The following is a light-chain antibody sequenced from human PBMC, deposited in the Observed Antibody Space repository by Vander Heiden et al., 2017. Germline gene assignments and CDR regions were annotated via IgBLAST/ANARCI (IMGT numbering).Light chain of an antibody. CDR1: GSNIGSNT. CDR2: SNN. J-gene: IGLJ2*01. V-gene: IGLV1-44*01. Sequence: QSVLIHHPSASGPPGQRVTISCSGSGSNIGSNTVNWYQQRPGTAPKLLIYSNNQRPSGVPDRFSGSKSGTSASLAISGLQSEDEADYYCAAWDDSLNGVVFGGGTKLTVL. CDR3: AAWDDSLNGVV.